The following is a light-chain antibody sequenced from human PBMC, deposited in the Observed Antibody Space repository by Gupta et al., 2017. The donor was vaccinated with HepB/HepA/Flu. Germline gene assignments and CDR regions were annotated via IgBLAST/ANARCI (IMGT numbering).Light chain of an antibody. CDR2: AAS. CDR3: QQLNSYPRTLT. J-gene: IGKJ4*01. CDR1: QGISSY. Sequence: DIQLTQSQSFLSASVGDRVTITCRASQGISSYLAWYQQKPGKAPKLLIYAASTLQSGVPSRFSGSGSGTEFTLTISSLQPEDFATYYCQQLNSYPRTLTFGGGTKVEIK. V-gene: IGKV1-9*01.